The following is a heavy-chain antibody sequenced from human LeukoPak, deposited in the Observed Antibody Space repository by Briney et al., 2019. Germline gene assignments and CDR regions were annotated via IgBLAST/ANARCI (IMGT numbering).Heavy chain of an antibody. CDR2: ISGDGDST. CDR1: GFTFDVYA. D-gene: IGHD1-26*01. J-gene: IGHJ6*02. Sequence: GGSLRLSCAASGFTFDVYAMHWVRQAPGKGLERVSLISGDGDSTYYADSVKGRFTISRDNSKNSLYLQMNSLRTEDTAVYYCAKDVYGSPDNYYYGMDVWGQGTTVTVSS. CDR3: AKDVYGSPDNYYYGMDV. V-gene: IGHV3-43*02.